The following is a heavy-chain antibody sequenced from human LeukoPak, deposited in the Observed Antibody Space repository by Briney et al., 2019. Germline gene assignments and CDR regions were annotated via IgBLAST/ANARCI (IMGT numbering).Heavy chain of an antibody. Sequence: GRSLRLSCAASGFTFSSHGMHWVRQAPGKGLEWVAVIANDGRDKKYADSVKGRFTISRDNPKSTLYLEMNSLRVQDTAVYYCAKDGRVAAAAYYFDYGAGGTLASVFS. CDR1: GFTFSSHG. D-gene: IGHD6-13*01. CDR2: IANDGRDK. CDR3: AKDGRVAAAAYYFDY. V-gene: IGHV3-30*18. J-gene: IGHJ4*02.